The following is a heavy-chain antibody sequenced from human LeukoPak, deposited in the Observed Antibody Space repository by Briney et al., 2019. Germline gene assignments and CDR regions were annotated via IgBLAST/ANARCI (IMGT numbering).Heavy chain of an antibody. V-gene: IGHV4-34*01. CDR1: GGSFSGYY. CDR2: INHSGST. Sequence: SETLSLTCAVYGGSFSGYYWSWIRQPPGKGLEWIGEINHSGSTNYNPSLKSRVTISVDTSKNQFSLKLGSVTAADTAVYYCARGRRADVRYCSSTSCPGGLSYWGQGTLVTVSS. CDR3: ARGRRADVRYCSSTSCPGGLSY. D-gene: IGHD2-2*01. J-gene: IGHJ4*02.